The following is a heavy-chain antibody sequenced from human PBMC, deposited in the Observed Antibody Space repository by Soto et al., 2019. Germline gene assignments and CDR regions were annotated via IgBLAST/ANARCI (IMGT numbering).Heavy chain of an antibody. CDR3: AKSPWGPSTMLVIWANYFDY. V-gene: IGHV3-23*01. CDR2: ISGSGGST. D-gene: IGHD3-22*01. J-gene: IGHJ4*02. Sequence: GGSLRLSCAASGFTFSSYAMSWVRQAPGKGLEWVSAISGSGGSTYYTDSVKGRFTISRDNSKNTLYLQMNSLRAEDTAVYYCAKSPWGPSTMLVIWANYFDYWGQGTLVTVSS. CDR1: GFTFSSYA.